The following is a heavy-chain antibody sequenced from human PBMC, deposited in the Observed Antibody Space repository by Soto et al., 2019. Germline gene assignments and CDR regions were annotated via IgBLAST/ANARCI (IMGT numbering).Heavy chain of an antibody. CDR2: ISAYNGNT. J-gene: IGHJ4*02. Sequence: QVQLVQSGAEVKKPGASVKVSCKASGYTFASYAISWMRQAPGQGLEWIGWISAYNGNTNYAQKLQGRVTIATHTSTSTAYMERRSLRSDDTAVYYCARDPPPPDNWGQGTLVTVPS. CDR1: GYTFASYA. CDR3: ARDPPPPDN. V-gene: IGHV1-18*01.